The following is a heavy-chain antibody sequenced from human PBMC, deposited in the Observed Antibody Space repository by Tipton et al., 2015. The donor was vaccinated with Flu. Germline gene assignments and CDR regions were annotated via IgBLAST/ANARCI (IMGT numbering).Heavy chain of an antibody. CDR1: GFILSDYW. D-gene: IGHD2-2*01. CDR3: TRKLVEY. V-gene: IGHV3-7*01. CDR2: INQDGSVI. Sequence: SLRLSCAASGFILSDYWMAWVRQAPGKGLEWVANINQDGSVIYYVDSVKGRFTISRDNAKNSLYLHMNSLRAEDTAVYYCTRKLVEYWGQGTLVTVSS. J-gene: IGHJ4*02.